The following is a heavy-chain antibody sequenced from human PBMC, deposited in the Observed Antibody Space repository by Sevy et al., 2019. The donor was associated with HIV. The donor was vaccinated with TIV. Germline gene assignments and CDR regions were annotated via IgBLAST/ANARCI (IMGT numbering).Heavy chain of an antibody. D-gene: IGHD3-22*01. CDR2: ISYDGSNK. CDR1: GFTFSSYA. J-gene: IGHJ3*02. Sequence: GGSLRLSCAASGFTFSSYAMHWVRQAPGKGLEWVAVISYDGSNKYYADSVKGRFTISRDNSKNTLYLQMNSLRAEDTAVYYCASLPNNYYDTSGYSGKDAFDIWGQGTMVTVSS. V-gene: IGHV3-30*04. CDR3: ASLPNNYYDTSGYSGKDAFDI.